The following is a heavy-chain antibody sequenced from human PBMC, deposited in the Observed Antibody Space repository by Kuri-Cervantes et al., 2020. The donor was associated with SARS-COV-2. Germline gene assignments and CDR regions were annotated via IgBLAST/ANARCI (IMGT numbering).Heavy chain of an antibody. V-gene: IGHV3-64D*08. J-gene: IGHJ6*02. CDR1: GFTFNSYA. D-gene: IGHD3-10*01. CDR2: ITNNGDNT. CDR3: VKDHSPTRGYHYYGMDV. Sequence: GESLKIFCLASGFTFNSYAMFWVRQAPGKGLESVSAITNNGDNTYYADSVKGRFTISRDNSKNTLYLQMSSLSAEDTAVYYCVKDHSPTRGYHYYGMDVWGQGTTVTVSS.